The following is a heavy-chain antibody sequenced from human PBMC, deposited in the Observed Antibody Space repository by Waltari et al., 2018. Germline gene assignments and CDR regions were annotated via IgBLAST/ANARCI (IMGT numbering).Heavy chain of an antibody. D-gene: IGHD3-16*01. CDR3: ARETRHGDWFDP. J-gene: IGHJ5*02. V-gene: IGHV4-4*07. CDR2: IYVGGTT. Sequence: QVQLHESGPGLVQPSETLSLACSVSGGSVVGNYWSWIRQSAGKGMEWIGRIYVGGTTNYNPALSGRVSMSVDMSKNQIFLKIMSVTAADTGVYYCARETRHGDWFDPWGQGTLVTVSS. CDR1: GGSVVGNY.